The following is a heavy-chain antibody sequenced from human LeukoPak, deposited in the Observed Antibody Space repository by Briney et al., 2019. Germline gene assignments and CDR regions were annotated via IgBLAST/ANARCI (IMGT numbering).Heavy chain of an antibody. CDR2: ISSNGGST. CDR1: GFTFSSYA. V-gene: IGHV3-64*01. CDR3: VRDDDRPDNGLDY. D-gene: IGHD3-22*01. J-gene: IGHJ4*02. Sequence: GGSLRLSCAASGFTFSSYAMHWVRQAPGKGLEYVSAISSNGGSTYYANSVKGRFTISRDNSKNTLYLQMGSLRAEDMAVYYCVRDDDRPDNGLDYWGQGTLVTVSS.